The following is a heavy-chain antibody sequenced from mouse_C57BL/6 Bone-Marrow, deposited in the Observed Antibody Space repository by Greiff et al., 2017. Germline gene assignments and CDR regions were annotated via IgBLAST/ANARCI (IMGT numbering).Heavy chain of an antibody. J-gene: IGHJ4*01. CDR1: GFTFSSYA. Sequence: EVKLMESGEGLVKPGGSLKLSCAASGFTFSSYAMSWVRQTPEKRLEWVAYISSGGDYIYYADTVKGRFTISRDNARNTLYLQMSSLKSEDTAMYYCTRDWDYGSRDAMDYWGQGTSVTVSS. CDR3: TRDWDYGSRDAMDY. CDR2: ISSGGDYI. V-gene: IGHV5-9-1*02. D-gene: IGHD1-1*01.